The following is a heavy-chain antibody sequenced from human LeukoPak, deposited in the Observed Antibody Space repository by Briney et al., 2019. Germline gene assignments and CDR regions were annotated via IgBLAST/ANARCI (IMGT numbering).Heavy chain of an antibody. CDR2: INPSGGST. CDR1: GYTFTSYY. Sequence: GASVKVSCKASGYTFTSYYMHWVRQAPGQGLEWMGIINPSGGSTSYAQKFQGRVTMTRDMSTSTVYMELSSLRSEDTAVYYCAREGSVPAAINWFDPWGQGTLVTVSS. J-gene: IGHJ5*02. V-gene: IGHV1-46*01. CDR3: AREGSVPAAINWFDP. D-gene: IGHD2-2*02.